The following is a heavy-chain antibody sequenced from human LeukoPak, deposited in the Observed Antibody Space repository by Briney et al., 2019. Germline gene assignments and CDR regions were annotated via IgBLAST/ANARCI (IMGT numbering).Heavy chain of an antibody. CDR2: VYYTGST. CDR1: GGSISSYY. J-gene: IGHJ6*02. CDR3: ARYSDHGLDV. Sequence: ASETLSLTCTVSGGSISSYYWSWIRQPPGKGLEWIGYVYYTGSTNHNPSLKSRLTLSLDTSKNQLSLRLSSVTAADTAVYYCARYSDHGLDVWGQGATVTVSS. V-gene: IGHV4-59*12.